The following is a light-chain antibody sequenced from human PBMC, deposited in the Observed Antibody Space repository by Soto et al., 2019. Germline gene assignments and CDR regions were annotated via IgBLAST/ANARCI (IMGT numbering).Light chain of an antibody. CDR3: QQYKNWPRWT. Sequence: EIVMTQSPATLSVSPGERATLSCRASQSVSSNLAWYQQKPGQAPRLLIYGASTRATGIPARFSGSGSGTECTLTSSSLQSEDFAVDYCQQYKNWPRWTVGQGTKVEIK. CDR1: QSVSSN. V-gene: IGKV3-15*01. J-gene: IGKJ1*01. CDR2: GAS.